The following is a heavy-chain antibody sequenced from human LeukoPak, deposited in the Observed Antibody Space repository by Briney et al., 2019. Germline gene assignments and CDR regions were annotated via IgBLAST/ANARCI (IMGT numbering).Heavy chain of an antibody. J-gene: IGHJ4*02. CDR3: AKDPDCTSGICYTFFDY. Sequence: GGSLRLSCAASGFTFSAYAMHWVRQAPGKGLEHVSAIGADGGGTYYGNSVKGRFTISRDNSKNTLYLQMNSLRAEDTAVYYCAKDPDCTSGICYTFFDYWGQGTLVTVSS. CDR1: GFTFSAYA. CDR2: IGADGGGT. V-gene: IGHV3-64*01. D-gene: IGHD2-8*01.